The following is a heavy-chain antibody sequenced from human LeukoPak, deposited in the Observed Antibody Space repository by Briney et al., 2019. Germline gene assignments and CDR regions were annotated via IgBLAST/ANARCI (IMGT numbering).Heavy chain of an antibody. D-gene: IGHD6-19*01. Sequence: PGGSLRLSCTASGFTFSSLDMSWVRQAPGKGLEWVSGISASGSNTFYADSVKSRFTISRDNSKNTLYLQMSSLRAEDTAIYYCAKDSVRSGGWFYFDKWGQGTLVSVS. V-gene: IGHV3-23*01. J-gene: IGHJ4*02. CDR2: ISASGSNT. CDR1: GFTFSSLD. CDR3: AKDSVRSGGWFYFDK.